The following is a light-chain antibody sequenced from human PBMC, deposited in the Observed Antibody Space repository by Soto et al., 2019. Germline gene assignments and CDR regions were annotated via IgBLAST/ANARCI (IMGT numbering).Light chain of an antibody. J-gene: IGKJ5*01. CDR1: QSISSY. CDR2: AAS. CDR3: QQSYSTLLT. Sequence: DIQMTQSPSSLSASVGDRVTITCRASQSISSYLNWYQQKPGKAPKLLIYAASSLQSGVPSRLSGSGSGTDFTLPISSLQPEDFATYYCQQSYSTLLTFGQGTRLEIK. V-gene: IGKV1-39*01.